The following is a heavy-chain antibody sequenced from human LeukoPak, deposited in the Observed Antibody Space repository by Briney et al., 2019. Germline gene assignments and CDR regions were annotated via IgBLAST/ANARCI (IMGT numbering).Heavy chain of an antibody. J-gene: IGHJ4*02. CDR1: GGSFSGYY. V-gene: IGHV4-34*01. D-gene: IGHD6-19*01. Sequence: SETLSLTRAVYGGSFSGYYWSWIRQPPGKGLEWIGEINHSGSTNYNPSLKSRVTISVDTSKDQFSLKLSSVTAADTAVYYCARGSGYSSGWYLDYWGQGTLVTVSS. CDR3: ARGSGYSSGWYLDY. CDR2: INHSGST.